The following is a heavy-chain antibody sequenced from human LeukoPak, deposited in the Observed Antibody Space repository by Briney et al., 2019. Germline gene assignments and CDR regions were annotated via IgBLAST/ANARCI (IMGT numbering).Heavy chain of an antibody. CDR3: VRSGYDYDWFDP. Sequence: GASVKVSFKASGGTVSDYSISWVRQAPGQGLEWMGRIIPLLGTTHCAQNFQGRFTMTADKSTTSVYMELSSLRSEDTAVYYCVRSGYDYDWFDPWGQGTLVTVSS. CDR1: GGTVSDYS. D-gene: IGHD5-12*01. J-gene: IGHJ5*02. CDR2: IIPLLGTT. V-gene: IGHV1-69*08.